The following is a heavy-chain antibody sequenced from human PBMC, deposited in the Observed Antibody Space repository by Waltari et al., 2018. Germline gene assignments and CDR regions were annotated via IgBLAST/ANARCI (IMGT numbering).Heavy chain of an antibody. CDR1: GGSISSSY. Sequence: QVQLQESGPGLVKPSETLSLTCTVSGGSISSSYWSWIRRPPGKGLEWIGYIYYSGSTNYNPSLKSRVTISVDTSKNQFSLKLSSVTAADTAVYYCARGGIVGATGAFDIWGQGTMVTVSS. V-gene: IGHV4-59*01. CDR2: IYYSGST. J-gene: IGHJ3*02. CDR3: ARGGIVGATGAFDI. D-gene: IGHD1-26*01.